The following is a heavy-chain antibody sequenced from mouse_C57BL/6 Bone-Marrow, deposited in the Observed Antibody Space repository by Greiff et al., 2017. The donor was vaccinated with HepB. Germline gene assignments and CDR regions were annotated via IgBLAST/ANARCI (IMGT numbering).Heavy chain of an antibody. V-gene: IGHV1-26*01. CDR2: INPNNGGT. CDR3: ARFHKGIYYYGSSPRGEGY. J-gene: IGHJ2*01. Sequence: EVQLQQSGPELVKPGASVKISCKASGYTFTDYYMNWVKQSHGKSLEWIGDINPNNGGTSYNQKFKGKATLTVDKSSSTAYMELRSLTSEDSAVYYCARFHKGIYYYGSSPRGEGYWGQGTTLTVSS. D-gene: IGHD1-1*01. CDR1: GYTFTDYY.